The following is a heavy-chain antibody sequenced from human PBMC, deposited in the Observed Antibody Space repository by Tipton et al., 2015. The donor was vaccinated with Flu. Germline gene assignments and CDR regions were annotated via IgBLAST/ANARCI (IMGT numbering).Heavy chain of an antibody. CDR1: GGSINGYY. CDR3: ARLSFYDVDLKNFYFDY. CDR2: MSYSENT. D-gene: IGHD3-10*02. V-gene: IGHV4-59*04. Sequence: GLVKPSETLSLTCTVSGGSINGYYWSWIRQPPGKGLEWIGDMSYSENTYYNPSLKSRVVISVDTSKNHFSLKLNSVTAADTAVYYCARLSFYDVDLKNFYFDYWGQGALVTVSS. J-gene: IGHJ4*02.